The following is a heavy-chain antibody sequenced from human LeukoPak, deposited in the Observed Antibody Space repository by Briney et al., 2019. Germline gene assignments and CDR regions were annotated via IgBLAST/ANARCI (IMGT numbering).Heavy chain of an antibody. D-gene: IGHD5-12*01. CDR1: GGSISSSSYY. J-gene: IGHJ5*02. Sequence: SETLSLTCTVSGGSISSSSYYWGWIRQPPGKGLEWIGSIYYSGSTYYNPSLKSRITISVDTSKNQLSLKLSSVTAADTAVYYCASRIGEVIYWAPDQGFDPWGQGTLVAVSS. CDR3: ASRIGEVIYWAPDQGFDP. CDR2: IYYSGST. V-gene: IGHV4-39*01.